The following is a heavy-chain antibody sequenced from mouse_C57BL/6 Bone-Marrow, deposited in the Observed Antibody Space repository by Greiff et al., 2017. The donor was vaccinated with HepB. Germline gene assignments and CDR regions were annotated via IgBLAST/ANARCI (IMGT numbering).Heavy chain of an antibody. J-gene: IGHJ3*01. CDR2: IYWDDDK. V-gene: IGHV8-12*01. D-gene: IGHD2-1*01. Sequence: QVTLKESGPGILQSSQTLSLTCSFSGFSLSTSGMGVSWIRQPSGKGLEWLAHIYWDDDKRYNPSLKSRLTISKDTSRNQVFLKITSVDTADTATYYCARGDYGNYDWFAYWGQGTLVTVSA. CDR3: ARGDYGNYDWFAY. CDR1: GFSLSTSGMG.